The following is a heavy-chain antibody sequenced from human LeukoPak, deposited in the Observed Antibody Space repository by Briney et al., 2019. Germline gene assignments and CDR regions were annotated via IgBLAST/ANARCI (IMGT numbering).Heavy chain of an antibody. J-gene: IGHJ5*02. D-gene: IGHD4-17*01. Sequence: GESLKISCKGSGYSFTSYWIGWVRRMPGKGLEWMGIIYPGDSDTRYSPSFQGQVTISADKSISTAYLQWSSLKASDTAMYYCARRLGTVTTQSWFDPWGQGTLVTVSS. CDR1: GYSFTSYW. CDR3: ARRLGTVTTQSWFDP. CDR2: IYPGDSDT. V-gene: IGHV5-51*01.